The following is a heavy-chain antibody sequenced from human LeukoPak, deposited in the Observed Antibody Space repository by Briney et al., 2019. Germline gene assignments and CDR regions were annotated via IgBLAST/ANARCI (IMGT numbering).Heavy chain of an antibody. Sequence: GGSLRLSCAASGFTFSRSWMSWVRQAPGKGLEWVSYISSSSSTIYYADSVKGRFTISRDNAKNSLYLQMNSLRAEDTAVYYCARTFDWLSVNYFDYWGQGTLVTVSS. J-gene: IGHJ4*02. V-gene: IGHV3-48*01. CDR2: ISSSSSTI. D-gene: IGHD3-9*01. CDR1: GFTFSRSW. CDR3: ARTFDWLSVNYFDY.